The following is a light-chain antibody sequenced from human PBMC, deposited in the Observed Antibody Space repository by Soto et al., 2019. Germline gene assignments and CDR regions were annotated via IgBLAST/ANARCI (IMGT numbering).Light chain of an antibody. Sequence: QSALTQPSSVSGSPGQSVTISCTGTSSDVGNYDYVSWYQQHPGMAPQLIIYDIAKRPSGVPDRFSGSKFGNTASLTISGLQAEDEADYYCCSYAGSYSWVFGGGTKVTVL. V-gene: IGLV2-11*01. CDR3: CSYAGSYSWV. CDR2: DIA. CDR1: SSDVGNYDY. J-gene: IGLJ3*02.